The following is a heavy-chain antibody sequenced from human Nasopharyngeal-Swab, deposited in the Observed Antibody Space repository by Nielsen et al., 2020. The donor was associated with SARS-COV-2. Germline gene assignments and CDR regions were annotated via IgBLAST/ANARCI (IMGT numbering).Heavy chain of an antibody. CDR2: IYTSGST. V-gene: IGHV4-4*07. D-gene: IGHD2-8*02. J-gene: IGHJ6*02. CDR3: ASTTDNTYWYYAMDV. Sequence: SETLSLTCTVSGGSISSYYWSWIRQPAGKGLEWIGRIYTSGSTNYNPSLKSRVTISMDTSKSQFSLKLSSVTAADTAVYYCASTTDNTYWYYAMDVWGQGTTVTVSS. CDR1: GGSISSYY.